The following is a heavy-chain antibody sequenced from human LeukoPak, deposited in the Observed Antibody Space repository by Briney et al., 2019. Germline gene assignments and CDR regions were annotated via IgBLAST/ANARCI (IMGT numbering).Heavy chain of an antibody. D-gene: IGHD1-14*01. CDR1: GGSISSGGYS. CDR3: ARDRGIEPPDAFDI. V-gene: IGHV4-61*02. CDR2: IYTSGST. J-gene: IGHJ3*02. Sequence: PSETLSLTCAVSGGSISSGGYSWSWIRQPPGKGLEWIGRIYTSGSTNYNPSLKSRVTMSVDTSKNQFSLKLSSVTAADTAVYYCARDRGIEPPDAFDIWGQGTMVTVSS.